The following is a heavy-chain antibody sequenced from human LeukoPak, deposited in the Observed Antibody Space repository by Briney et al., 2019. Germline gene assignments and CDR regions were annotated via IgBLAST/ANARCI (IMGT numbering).Heavy chain of an antibody. V-gene: IGHV1-18*01. CDR1: GGTFSSYA. D-gene: IGHD2-15*01. CDR2: ISAYNGNT. CDR3: ARDDVVVVAARAFDI. Sequence: ASVKVSCKASGGTFSSYAISWVRQAPGQGLEWMGWISAYNGNTNYAQKLQGRVTMTTDTSTSTAYMELRSLRSDDTAVYYCARDDVVVVAARAFDIWGQGTMVTVSS. J-gene: IGHJ3*02.